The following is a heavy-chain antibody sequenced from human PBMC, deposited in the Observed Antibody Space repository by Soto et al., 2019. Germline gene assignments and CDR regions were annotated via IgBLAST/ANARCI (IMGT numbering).Heavy chain of an antibody. CDR2: ISAYNGNT. Sequence: ASVKVSCKASGYTFTSYGISWVRQAPGQGLEWMGWISAYNGNTNYAQKLQGRVTMTTDTSTSTAYMELRSLRSDDTAVYYCASHYCSGGSCYLDYWGQGTLVTVSS. V-gene: IGHV1-18*04. CDR1: GYTFTSYG. J-gene: IGHJ4*02. D-gene: IGHD2-15*01. CDR3: ASHYCSGGSCYLDY.